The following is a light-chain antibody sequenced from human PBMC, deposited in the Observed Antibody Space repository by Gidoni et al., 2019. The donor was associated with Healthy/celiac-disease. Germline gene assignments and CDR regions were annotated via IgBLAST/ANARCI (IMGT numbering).Light chain of an antibody. J-gene: IGLJ3*02. Sequence: QSALTQPASVSGSPGQSITISCTGTSSDVGGYNYVSWYKQHPGKAPKLMIYDVSNRPSGVSNRFSGSKSGNTASLTISGLQAEDEADYYCSSYTSSWVFGGGTKLTVL. CDR3: SSYTSSWV. CDR1: SSDVGGYNY. V-gene: IGLV2-14*01. CDR2: DVS.